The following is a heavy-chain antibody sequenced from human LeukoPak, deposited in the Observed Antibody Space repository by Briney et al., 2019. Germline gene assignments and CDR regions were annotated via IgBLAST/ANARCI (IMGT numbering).Heavy chain of an antibody. Sequence: PGGSLRLSCAASGFTVSSNYVSWVRQAPGKGLEWVSVIYSGGSTYYADSVRGRFTISRDNSKNTLYLQMNSLRAEDTAVYYCAREATYYYYGMDVWGQGTTVTVSS. J-gene: IGHJ6*02. CDR2: IYSGGST. CDR1: GFTVSSNY. V-gene: IGHV3-53*01. D-gene: IGHD5-12*01. CDR3: AREATYYYYGMDV.